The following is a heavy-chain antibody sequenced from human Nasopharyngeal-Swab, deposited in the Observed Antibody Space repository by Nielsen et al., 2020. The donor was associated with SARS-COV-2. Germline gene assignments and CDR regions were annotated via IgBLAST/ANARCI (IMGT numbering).Heavy chain of an antibody. CDR2: VYHTGTT. J-gene: IGHJ4*02. Sequence: SETLSLTCSVSGVSISDNYWSWIRQPPGKGLEWIGYVYHTGTTKYNSSLESRVTISVDTSKNQLSLKLTSVTAADMAVYYCARERSGSYTPEAFDYWGQGTRVTVSS. CDR1: GVSISDNY. D-gene: IGHD1-26*01. CDR3: ARERSGSYTPEAFDY. V-gene: IGHV4-59*08.